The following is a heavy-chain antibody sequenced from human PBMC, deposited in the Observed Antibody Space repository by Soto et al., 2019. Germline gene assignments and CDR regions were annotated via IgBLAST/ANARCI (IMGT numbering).Heavy chain of an antibody. CDR2: MNTNTNST. CDR1: GYTFTTHD. Sequence: QVQLVQSGAEAKRPGASVKVSCKASGYTFTTHDIHWVRQAPGQGLEWMGWMNTNTNSTDGAQKFQGRVTLTWNTSISTAYLELRRLKFDDTAVYYCAREVVEVVETTSLWFDPWGQGTLVTVSS. J-gene: IGHJ5*02. D-gene: IGHD2-15*01. CDR3: AREVVEVVETTSLWFDP. V-gene: IGHV1-8*01.